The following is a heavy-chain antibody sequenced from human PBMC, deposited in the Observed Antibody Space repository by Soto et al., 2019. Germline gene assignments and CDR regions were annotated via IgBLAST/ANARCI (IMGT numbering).Heavy chain of an antibody. CDR1: GFTFSSYE. Sequence: EVQLVESGGGLVQPGGSLRLSCAASGFTFSSYEMNWVRQAPGKGLEWVSYISSSGSTIYYADSVKGRFTISRDNAKNSLYLQMNSLRAEDTAVYYCARDRQADYYYYYGMDVGGQGTTVTVSS. CDR2: ISSSGSTI. J-gene: IGHJ6*02. CDR3: ARDRQADYYYYYGMDV. V-gene: IGHV3-48*03.